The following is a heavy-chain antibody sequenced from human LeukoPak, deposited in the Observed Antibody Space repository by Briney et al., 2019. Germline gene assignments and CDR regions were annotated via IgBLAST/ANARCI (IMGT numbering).Heavy chain of an antibody. CDR3: ARATRNGMDV. Sequence: GGSLRLSCAASGFTFSSYAMSWVRQAPGKGLEWVGRTSNKANSYTKEYAASVKGRFTISRDDSKNSLYLQMNSLKTEDTAVYYCARATRNGMDVWGQGTTVTVSS. CDR1: GFTFSSYA. J-gene: IGHJ6*02. CDR2: TSNKANSYTK. V-gene: IGHV3-72*01.